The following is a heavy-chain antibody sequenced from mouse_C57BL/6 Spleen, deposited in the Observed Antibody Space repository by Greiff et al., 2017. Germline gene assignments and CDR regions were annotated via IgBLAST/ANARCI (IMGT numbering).Heavy chain of an antibody. CDR3: ARLGQLRFYYFDD. J-gene: IGHJ2*01. D-gene: IGHD3-2*02. Sequence: QVQLQQSGAELVRPGASVKLSCKASGYTFTDYYINWVKQRPGQGLEWIARIYPGSGNTYYNEKFKGKATLTAEKSSSTAYMQLSSLTSEDSAVYFCARLGQLRFYYFDDWGQGTTLTVSS. V-gene: IGHV1-76*01. CDR1: GYTFTDYY. CDR2: IYPGSGNT.